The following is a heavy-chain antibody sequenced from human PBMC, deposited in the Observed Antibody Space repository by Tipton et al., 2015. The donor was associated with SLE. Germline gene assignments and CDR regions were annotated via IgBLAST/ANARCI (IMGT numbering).Heavy chain of an antibody. CDR2: IRSKAYGGTT. CDR3: TRDYERTEGYCGGCHDAFDI. CDR1: GFSFNDYA. J-gene: IGHJ3*02. Sequence: SLRLSCAASGFSFNDYAMSWVRQAPGKGPEWVGFIRSKAYGGTTEYAASVKGRFTISRDDSKSISYLQMNSLKTEDTAVYYCTRDYERTEGYCGGCHDAFDIWGQGTMVTVSS. D-gene: IGHD2-15*01. V-gene: IGHV3-49*04.